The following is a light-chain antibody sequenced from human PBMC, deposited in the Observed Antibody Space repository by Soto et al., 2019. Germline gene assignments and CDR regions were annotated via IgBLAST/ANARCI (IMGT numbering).Light chain of an antibody. CDR3: QQLNSYPRT. V-gene: IGKV1-9*01. Sequence: DIPLTQSPSFLSASVGDRVTITCRASQGMSSYLAWYQQKPGKAPKLLIYAASTLQSRVPSRFSGSGSGTELTLTISSLQPEDFATYYCQQLNSYPRTFGQGTKVEIK. CDR2: AAS. J-gene: IGKJ1*01. CDR1: QGMSSY.